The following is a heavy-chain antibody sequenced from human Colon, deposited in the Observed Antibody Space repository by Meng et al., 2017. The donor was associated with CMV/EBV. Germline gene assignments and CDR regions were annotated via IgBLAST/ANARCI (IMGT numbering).Heavy chain of an antibody. D-gene: IGHD3-16*01. CDR3: ARGFGAASLSWFDP. CDR1: NVSFSSGGDY. Sequence: SNVSFSSGGDYWSWLRQHPGLGLEWIGYAHYTGSTYYNPSLQSRVSISIDMSKNQFSLNLRSVTAADAAVYYCARGFGAASLSWFDPWGQGTLVTVSA. J-gene: IGHJ5*02. V-gene: IGHV4-31*02. CDR2: AHYTGST.